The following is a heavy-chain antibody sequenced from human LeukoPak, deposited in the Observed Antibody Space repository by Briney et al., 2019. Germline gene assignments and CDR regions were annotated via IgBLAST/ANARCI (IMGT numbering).Heavy chain of an antibody. CDR2: ISSSDNAI. CDR1: GFTFSGYC. CDR3: AKDMTWYGYFGY. J-gene: IGHJ4*02. Sequence: GWSLRLSCAASGFTFSGYCMNWIRQAPGKGLEWLSYISSSDNAIYYADSVRGRFTISRDNAKNSLYLQMNSLRAEDTAVYYCAKDMTWYGYFGYWGQGTPVTVSS. D-gene: IGHD5-18*01. V-gene: IGHV3-11*01.